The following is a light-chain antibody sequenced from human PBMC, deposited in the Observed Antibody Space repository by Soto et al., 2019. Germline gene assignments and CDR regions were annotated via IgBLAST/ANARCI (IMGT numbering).Light chain of an antibody. CDR1: QSVSNNY. Sequence: EIVLTQSPGTLSLSPGERATLSCSASQSVSNNYLAWYQQKPGQAPRLLIYGASNRATGIPDRFSSSGSGTDFTLTISSLEPEDFAVYYCQQYGSSPRTFGQGTKVDIK. V-gene: IGKV3-20*01. J-gene: IGKJ1*01. CDR2: GAS. CDR3: QQYGSSPRT.